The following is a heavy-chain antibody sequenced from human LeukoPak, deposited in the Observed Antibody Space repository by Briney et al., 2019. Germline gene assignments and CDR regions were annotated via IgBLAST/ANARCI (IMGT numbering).Heavy chain of an antibody. CDR2: INHSGST. CDR1: GGSFSAYY. V-gene: IGHV4-34*01. Sequence: SETLSLTCTVYGGSFSAYYWSWIRQPPGKGLEWMGEINHSGSTNYNPSLKGRVTISVETSKNQFYLKLSSVTAADTAVYYCARSDIVVVVADTLRYDSSGCYDYWGQGTLVTVSS. D-gene: IGHD2-15*01. J-gene: IGHJ4*02. CDR3: ARSDIVVVVADTLRYDSSGCYDY.